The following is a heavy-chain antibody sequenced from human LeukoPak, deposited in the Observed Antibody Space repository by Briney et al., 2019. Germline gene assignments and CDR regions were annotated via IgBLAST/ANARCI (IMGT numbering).Heavy chain of an antibody. V-gene: IGHV4-61*05. CDR3: ARSGSYHNNFDY. D-gene: IGHD1-26*01. Sequence: PSETLSLTCTVSGGSTSSSSYYWGWIRQPPGKGLEWIGYIYYSGSTNYNPSLKSRVTISVDTSKSQFSLKLNSVTAADTALYYCARSGSYHNNFDYWGQGTLVTVSS. CDR2: IYYSGST. CDR1: GGSTSSSSYY. J-gene: IGHJ4*02.